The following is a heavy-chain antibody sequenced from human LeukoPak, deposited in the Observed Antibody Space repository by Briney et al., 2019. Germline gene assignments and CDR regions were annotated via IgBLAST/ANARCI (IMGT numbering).Heavy chain of an antibody. J-gene: IGHJ3*02. CDR1: GFTVSSNW. V-gene: IGHV3-7*01. Sequence: GGPLRLSCAGSGFTVSSNWMSWVRQAQGKGLEWVANIKQDGSEKYYVDSVKGRFTISRDNDKNSLYLQMNSLRAEDTAVYYCSRASIAAAHAFDIWGQGTMVTVSS. D-gene: IGHD6-13*01. CDR2: IKQDGSEK. CDR3: SRASIAAAHAFDI.